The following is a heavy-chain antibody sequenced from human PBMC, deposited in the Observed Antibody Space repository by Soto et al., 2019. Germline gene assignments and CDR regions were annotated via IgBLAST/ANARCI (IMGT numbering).Heavy chain of an antibody. Sequence: QVQLVQSGAEVKKPGSSVKVSCKTSGGTFSSYAISWVRQAPGQGLEWMGGIIPIFGTANYAQKFQGRVTITADESTSTAYMERSSRRSEDTAVYYCASPKEAAAGPRDMGHPFDYRGQGTLVTVSS. CDR3: ASPKEAAAGPRDMGHPFDY. J-gene: IGHJ4*02. CDR1: GGTFSSYA. D-gene: IGHD6-13*01. V-gene: IGHV1-69*12. CDR2: IIPIFGTA.